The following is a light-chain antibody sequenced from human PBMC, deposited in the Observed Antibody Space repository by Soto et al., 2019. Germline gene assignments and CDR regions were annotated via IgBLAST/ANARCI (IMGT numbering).Light chain of an antibody. Sequence: QSARTQPASVYGSPGQSITISYTGTSSDVGGYNYVSWYQQHPGKAPKLMIYYVSHRPSGVSNRFSGSKSGNTASLTISGLQAEDEADYYCSSYTSINSYVFGTGTKVTVL. CDR3: SSYTSINSYV. J-gene: IGLJ1*01. V-gene: IGLV2-14*03. CDR2: YVS. CDR1: SSDVGGYNY.